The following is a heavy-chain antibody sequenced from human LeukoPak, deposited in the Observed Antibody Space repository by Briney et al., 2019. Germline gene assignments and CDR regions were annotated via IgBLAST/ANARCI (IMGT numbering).Heavy chain of an antibody. CDR1: GYTFSSYG. Sequence: GASVKVSFKASGYTFSSYGLSWVRQAPGQGLEWIGWISGYNGNTNYAQKVQGRVTMTTDTSTRTVYMELRSLRFDDTAVYYCAREGYYDSSGYSQVQYLYYGMDVWGQGTTVTVSS. CDR3: AREGYYDSSGYSQVQYLYYGMDV. V-gene: IGHV1-18*01. CDR2: ISGYNGNT. D-gene: IGHD3-22*01. J-gene: IGHJ6*02.